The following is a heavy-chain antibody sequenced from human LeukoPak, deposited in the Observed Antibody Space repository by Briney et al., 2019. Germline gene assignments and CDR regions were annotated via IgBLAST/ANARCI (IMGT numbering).Heavy chain of an antibody. CDR1: GGSFSGYY. V-gene: IGHV4-34*01. D-gene: IGHD3-22*01. Sequence: SETLSLTCAVYGGSFSGYYWSWIRQPPGKGLEWIGEINHSGSTNYNPSLKSRVTISVDTSKNQFSLKLSSVTAADTAVYYCARVYSSESAQFDPWGQGTLVTVSS. CDR3: ARVYSSESAQFDP. J-gene: IGHJ5*02. CDR2: INHSGST.